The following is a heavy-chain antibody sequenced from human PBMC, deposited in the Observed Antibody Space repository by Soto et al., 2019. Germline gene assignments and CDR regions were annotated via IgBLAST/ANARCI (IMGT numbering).Heavy chain of an antibody. J-gene: IGHJ4*02. D-gene: IGHD3-3*01. V-gene: IGHV3-53*01. CDR2: IFSADNT. Sequence: GGSLRLSCAASGFTVSSNYLSWVRQAPGKGLEWVSVIFSADNTHYADSVKGRFTISRDNSKNTVFLQMTSLRAEDTAVYYCAITGAGYYIVWGQGSQVTVSS. CDR1: GFTVSSNY. CDR3: AITGAGYYIV.